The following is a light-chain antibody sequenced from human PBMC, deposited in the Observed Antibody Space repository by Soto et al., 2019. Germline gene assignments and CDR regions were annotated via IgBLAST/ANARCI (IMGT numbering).Light chain of an antibody. V-gene: IGKV1-5*01. J-gene: IGKJ1*01. CDR2: AAS. Sequence: DIQITQSPSTLSASIGDRVTITCRASQGISSWLAWYQQKPGKAPKLLIYAASSLQSGVPSRFRGSGSGTEFTLPISRLQPDDFETYYCQHYNSYSEAFGQGTKVDI. CDR3: QHYNSYSEA. CDR1: QGISSW.